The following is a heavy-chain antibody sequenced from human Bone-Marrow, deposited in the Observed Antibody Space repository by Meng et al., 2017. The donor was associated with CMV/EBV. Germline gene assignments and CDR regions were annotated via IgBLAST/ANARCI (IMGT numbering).Heavy chain of an antibody. D-gene: IGHD4-23*01. J-gene: IGHJ6*02. V-gene: IGHV3-48*04. CDR3: ARAAVVTYYYYYGMDV. CDR1: GFTFSSYS. CDR2: ISSSSSTI. Sequence: GGSLRLSCAASGFTFSSYSMNWVRQAPGKGLEWVSYISSSSSTIYYADSVKGRFTISRDNAKNSLYLQMNSLRAEDTAVYYCARAAVVTYYYYYGMDVWGQGTTVTVSS.